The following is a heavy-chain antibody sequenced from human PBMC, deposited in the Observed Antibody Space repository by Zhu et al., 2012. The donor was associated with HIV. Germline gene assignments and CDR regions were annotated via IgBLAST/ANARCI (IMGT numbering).Heavy chain of an antibody. Sequence: QVQLQQWGAGLLKPSETLSLTCAVYGGSFSGYYWSWIRQPPGKGLEWIGEINHSGSTNYNPSLKSRVTISVDTSKNQFSLKLSSVTAADTAVYYCATPSPYCGGDCWRGRXQFDYWGQGNPGHRLL. V-gene: IGHV4-34*01. J-gene: IGHJ4*02. CDR3: ATPSPYCGGDCWRGRXQFDY. CDR2: INHSGST. D-gene: IGHD2-21*02. CDR1: GGSFSGYY.